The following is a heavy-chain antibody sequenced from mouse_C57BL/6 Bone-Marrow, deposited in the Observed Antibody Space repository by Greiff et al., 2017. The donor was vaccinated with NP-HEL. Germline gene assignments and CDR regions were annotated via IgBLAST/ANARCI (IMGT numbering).Heavy chain of an antibody. J-gene: IGHJ1*03. V-gene: IGHV2-2*01. CDR2: IWSGGST. CDR1: GFSLTSYG. Sequence: VKLQESGPGLVQPSQSLSITCTVSGFSLTSYGVHWVRQSPGKGLEWLGVIWSGGSTDYNAAFLSRLSISKDNSKSQVFFKMNSLQADDTAIYYCARNCYGSPLWYFDVWGTGTTVTVSS. CDR3: ARNCYGSPLWYFDV. D-gene: IGHD1-1*01.